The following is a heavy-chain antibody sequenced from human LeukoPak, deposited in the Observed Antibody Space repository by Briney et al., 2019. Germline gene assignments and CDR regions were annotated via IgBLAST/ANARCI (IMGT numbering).Heavy chain of an antibody. J-gene: IGHJ4*02. V-gene: IGHV3-30-3*01. CDR3: ARDGDPIAVVGFDY. Sequence: GGSLRLSCAASGFTFSSYAMHWVRQAPGKGLEWVAVMSYDGSNKYYADSVKGRFTISRDNSKNTLYLQMNSLRAEDTAVYYCARDGDPIAVVGFDYWGQGTLVTVSS. D-gene: IGHD6-19*01. CDR1: GFTFSSYA. CDR2: MSYDGSNK.